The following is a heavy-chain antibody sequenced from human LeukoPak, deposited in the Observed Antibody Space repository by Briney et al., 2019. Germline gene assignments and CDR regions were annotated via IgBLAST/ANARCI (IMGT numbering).Heavy chain of an antibody. J-gene: IGHJ4*02. D-gene: IGHD6-25*01. Sequence: PGGSLRLSCAASGFTFSSYAMSWVRQAPGKGLELVSAISGSGGSTYYADSVKGRFTISRDNSKNTLYLQMNSLRAEDTAVYYCAKVGGLQRLVDYWGQGTLVTVSS. CDR1: GFTFSSYA. V-gene: IGHV3-23*01. CDR2: ISGSGGST. CDR3: AKVGGLQRLVDY.